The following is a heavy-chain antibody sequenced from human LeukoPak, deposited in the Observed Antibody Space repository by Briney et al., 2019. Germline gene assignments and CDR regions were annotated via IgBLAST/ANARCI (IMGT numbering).Heavy chain of an antibody. CDR3: ARDSGLLGYYYDSSGLGAFDI. CDR2: IYYSGST. V-gene: IGHV4-39*07. Sequence: SETPSLTCTVSGGSISSSSYYWGWIRQPPGKGLEWIGSIYYSGSTYYNPSLKSRVTISVDTSKNQFSLKLSSVTAADTAVYYCARDSGLLGYYYDSSGLGAFDIWGQGTMVTVSS. D-gene: IGHD3-22*01. J-gene: IGHJ3*02. CDR1: GGSISSSSYY.